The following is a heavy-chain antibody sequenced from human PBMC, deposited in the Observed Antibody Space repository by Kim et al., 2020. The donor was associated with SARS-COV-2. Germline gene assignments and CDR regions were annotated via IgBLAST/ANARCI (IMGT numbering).Heavy chain of an antibody. Sequence: GGSLRLSCAASGFTFSGSAMHWVRQASGKGLEWVGRVRSKANSYATAYAASVTGRFTISRDDSKNTAYLQMNSLKTEDTAVYYCIRAYYDSNGYGPYWGQGALVTVSS. J-gene: IGHJ4*02. V-gene: IGHV3-73*01. CDR3: IRAYYDSNGYGPY. CDR2: VRSKANSYAT. D-gene: IGHD3-22*01. CDR1: GFTFSGSA.